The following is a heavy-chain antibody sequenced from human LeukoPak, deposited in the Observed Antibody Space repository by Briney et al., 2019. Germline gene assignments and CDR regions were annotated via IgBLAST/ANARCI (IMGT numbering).Heavy chain of an antibody. D-gene: IGHD6-13*01. CDR3: ARVGALSSSWLLY. Sequence: PGGSLRLSCSASGFTFSSYEMNWVRQAPGKGLEWVSSISSGARTIYYTDSVKGRFTISRDNAKNSLYLQMNSLRVEDTAVYYCARVGALSSSWLLYWGQGTLVTVSS. CDR1: GFTFSSYE. J-gene: IGHJ4*02. CDR2: ISSGARTI. V-gene: IGHV3-48*03.